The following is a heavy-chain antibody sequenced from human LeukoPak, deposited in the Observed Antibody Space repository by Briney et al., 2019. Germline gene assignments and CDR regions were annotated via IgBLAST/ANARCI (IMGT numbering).Heavy chain of an antibody. V-gene: IGHV4-39*07. CDR2: IYYSGST. CDR3: ARQFQGWNWFDP. D-gene: IGHD2-15*01. J-gene: IGHJ5*02. Sequence: PSETLSLTCTVSGGSISSSSYYWGWIRQPPGKGLEWIGSIYYSGSTYYNPSLKSRVTIAVDTSKNQFSLKLSSVTAADTAVYYCARQFQGWNWFDPWGQGTLVTVSS. CDR1: GGSISSSSYY.